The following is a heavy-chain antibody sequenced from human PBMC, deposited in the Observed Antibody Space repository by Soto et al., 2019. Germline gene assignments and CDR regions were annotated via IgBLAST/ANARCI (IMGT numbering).Heavy chain of an antibody. CDR3: VRPRPSGENYGMDV. CDR2: LYTEGTT. Sequence: GGSLRLSCVASGLTVSHNYMAWVRQAPEMGLEWVSILYTEGTTYYADSVKGRFTVSRDSSKNTLFLQMDSLRAEDTAVYYCVRPRPSGENYGMDVWGQGTTVTVSS. CDR1: GLTVSHNY. D-gene: IGHD3-16*01. V-gene: IGHV3-53*01. J-gene: IGHJ6*02.